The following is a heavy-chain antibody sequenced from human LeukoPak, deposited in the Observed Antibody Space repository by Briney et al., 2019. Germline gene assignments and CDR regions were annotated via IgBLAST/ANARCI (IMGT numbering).Heavy chain of an antibody. J-gene: IGHJ4*02. D-gene: IGHD7-27*01. Sequence: SGGSLRLSCAASGFTFRDYYMTWIRQAPGKGLEWVAHIATSGRVMYYADSVKGRFTISRDNAENSLYLQMNSLRADDTAIYYCARDNWGEDYWGQGTLVTVSS. CDR3: ARDNWGEDY. CDR2: IATSGRVM. V-gene: IGHV3-11*01. CDR1: GFTFRDYY.